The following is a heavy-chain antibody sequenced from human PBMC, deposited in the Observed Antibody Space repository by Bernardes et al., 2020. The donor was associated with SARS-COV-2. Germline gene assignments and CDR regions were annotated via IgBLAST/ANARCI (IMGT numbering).Heavy chain of an antibody. CDR3: AKAPPGSGRYCSSTSCYGPYYFDY. V-gene: IGHV3-23*01. J-gene: IGHJ4*02. CDR2: ISGSGGST. D-gene: IGHD2-2*01. CDR1: GFTFSSYA. Sequence: GGSLRLSCAASGFTFSSYAMSWVRQAPGKGLEWVSAISGSGGSTYYADSVKGRFTISRDNSKNTLYLQMNSLRAEDTAVYYCAKAPPGSGRYCSSTSCYGPYYFDYWGQGTLVTVSS.